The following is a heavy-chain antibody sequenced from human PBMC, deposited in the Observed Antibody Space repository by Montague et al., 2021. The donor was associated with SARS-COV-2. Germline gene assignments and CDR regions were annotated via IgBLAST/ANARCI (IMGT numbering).Heavy chain of an antibody. V-gene: IGHV4-59*01. CDR3: ARLLRSCTNGVCRTYYYYALDV. Sequence: SETLSLTCTVSGGSISGFYWSWIRQPPGKGLEWIGYIYYSGSTKYKPSXXSGVAVSVDRSKNQVSLKLTSVTAADTAVYYCARLLRSCTNGVCRTYYYYALDVWGQGTTVTVSS. CDR2: IYYSGST. J-gene: IGHJ6*02. CDR1: GGSISGFY. D-gene: IGHD2-8*01.